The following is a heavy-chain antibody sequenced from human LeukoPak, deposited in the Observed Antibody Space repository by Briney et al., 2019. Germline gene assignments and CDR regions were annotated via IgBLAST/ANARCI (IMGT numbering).Heavy chain of an antibody. CDR2: INPNSGGT. Sequence: ASVKVSCKASGYTFTGYYMHWVRQARGQGLEWMGWINPNSGGTNYAQKFQGRVTMTRDTSISTAYMELSRLRSDDTAVYYCARASYYYGSGSYYNYWGQGTLVTVSS. V-gene: IGHV1-2*02. CDR1: GYTFTGYY. D-gene: IGHD3-10*01. CDR3: ARASYYYGSGSYYNY. J-gene: IGHJ4*02.